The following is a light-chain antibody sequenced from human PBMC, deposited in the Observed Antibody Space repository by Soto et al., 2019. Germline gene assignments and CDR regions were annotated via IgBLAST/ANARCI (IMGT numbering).Light chain of an antibody. CDR2: LGS. J-gene: IGKJ1*01. V-gene: IGKV2-28*01. CDR1: QSLLHSDGYTY. Sequence: DIVMTQSPLSLPVTPGEPASISCRSSQSLLHSDGYTYFDWYLQKPGQSPQLLIYLGSNRASGVPDRLSGSGSGTDFTLKISKVEAEDVGVYYCMQALQTPWTFGQGTKVEI. CDR3: MQALQTPWT.